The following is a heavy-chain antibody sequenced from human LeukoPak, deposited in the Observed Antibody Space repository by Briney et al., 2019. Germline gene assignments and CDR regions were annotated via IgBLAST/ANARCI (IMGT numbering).Heavy chain of an antibody. CDR1: GFTFNSYA. CDR3: ARDRVGAIPYYFDY. J-gene: IGHJ4*02. Sequence: GGSLRLSCAASGFTFNSYAMTWVRQAPGKGLEWVSAISGSGGSTYYADFVKGRFTISRDNSKNTLYLQMNSLRAEDTAVYYCARDRVGAIPYYFDYWGQGTLVTVSS. D-gene: IGHD1-26*01. CDR2: ISGSGGST. V-gene: IGHV3-23*01.